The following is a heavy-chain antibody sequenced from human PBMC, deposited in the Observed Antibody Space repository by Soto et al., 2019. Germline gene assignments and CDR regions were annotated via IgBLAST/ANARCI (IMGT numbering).Heavy chain of an antibody. D-gene: IGHD3-10*01. CDR2: TYYRSKCYI. CDR3: SRVDPGETSPFDH. Sequence: SQTLSLTCAISGDSVSSYSVVWNWIRQSQSGGLEWLGRTYYRSKCYIEYAISVQIRITVNADTSKNQVSLQLDSVTPDDTAVYYCSRVDPGETSPFDHWGQGTLVTVSS. CDR1: GDSVSSYSVV. V-gene: IGHV6-1*01. J-gene: IGHJ4*02.